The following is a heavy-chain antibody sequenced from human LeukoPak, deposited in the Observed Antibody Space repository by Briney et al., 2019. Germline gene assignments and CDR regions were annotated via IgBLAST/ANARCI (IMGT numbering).Heavy chain of an antibody. Sequence: TSETLSLTCTVSGGSISSGSYYWGWIRQPPGKGLEWIGNIYYSGSTYYNPSLKSRVSISVDTSKNQFSLKLTSVTAADTAVYYCARKPGYRVWFDPWGQGTLVTVSS. CDR2: IYYSGST. CDR1: GGSISSGSYY. CDR3: ARKPGYRVWFDP. J-gene: IGHJ5*02. D-gene: IGHD5-18*01. V-gene: IGHV4-39*07.